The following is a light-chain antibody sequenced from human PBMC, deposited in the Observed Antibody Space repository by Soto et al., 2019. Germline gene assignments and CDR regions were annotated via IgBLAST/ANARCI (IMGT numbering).Light chain of an antibody. CDR1: QTIGSR. CDR2: DAS. CDR3: QLYNTYWGI. Sequence: DMLMTQSPSALSAAVGDRVTITCRASQTIGSRLAWYQQKTGKAPKLLISDASSLQSGVPSRFSGSGSGTEFTLTISSLQPDDFATYYCQLYNTYWGIFGGGTRVEIK. J-gene: IGKJ4*01. V-gene: IGKV1-5*01.